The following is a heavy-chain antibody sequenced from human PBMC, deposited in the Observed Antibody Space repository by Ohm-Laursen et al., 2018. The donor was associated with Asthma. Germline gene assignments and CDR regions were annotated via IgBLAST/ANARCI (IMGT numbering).Heavy chain of an antibody. V-gene: IGHV1-3*01. Sequence: ASVKVSCKASGYTFTSYAMHWVRQAPGQRLEWMGWINAGNGNTKYSQKFQGRVTITRDTSASTAYMELSSLRSEDTAVYYCARRDSGSYFAFDIWGQGAMVTVSS. CDR3: ARRDSGSYFAFDI. CDR2: INAGNGNT. CDR1: GYTFTSYA. D-gene: IGHD1-26*01. J-gene: IGHJ3*02.